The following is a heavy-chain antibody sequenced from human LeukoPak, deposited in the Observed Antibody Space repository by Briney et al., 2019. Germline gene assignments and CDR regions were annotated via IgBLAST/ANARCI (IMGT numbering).Heavy chain of an antibody. D-gene: IGHD3-3*01. J-gene: IGHJ4*02. V-gene: IGHV4-61*02. CDR3: ASSRYDFWSFRY. CDR2: IYTSGST. Sequence: PSETLSLTCTVSGGSISSGSYYWSWIRQPAGKGLEWIGRIYTSGSTNYNPSLKSRVTISVDTSKNQFSLKLSSVTAADTAAYYCASSRYDFWSFRYWGQGTLVTVSS. CDR1: GGSISSGSYY.